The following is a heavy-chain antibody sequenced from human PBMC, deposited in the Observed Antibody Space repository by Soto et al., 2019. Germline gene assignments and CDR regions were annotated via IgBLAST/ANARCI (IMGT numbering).Heavy chain of an antibody. J-gene: IGHJ4*02. CDR3: AKDLGDLEGFDY. CDR1: GFTFSSYA. V-gene: IGHV3-23*01. D-gene: IGHD2-21*02. Sequence: LSLTCAASGFTFSSYAMSWVRQAPGKGLEWVSAISGSGGSTYYADSVKGRFTISRDNSKNTLYLQMNSLRAEDTAVYYCAKDLGDLEGFDYWGQGTLVTVSS. CDR2: ISGSGGST.